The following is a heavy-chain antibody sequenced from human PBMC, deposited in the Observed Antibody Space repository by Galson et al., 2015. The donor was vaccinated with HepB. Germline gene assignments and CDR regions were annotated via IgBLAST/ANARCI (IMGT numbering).Heavy chain of an antibody. CDR3: ARRILIPRIGAFDI. D-gene: IGHD2-8*01. CDR1: GFTLSSYS. Sequence: SLRLSCAASGFTLSSYSMNWVRQAPGRGLEWVAYSSGSSSSKYYANSVTGRFTISRDNAKNSLYLQMNSLRAEDTAVYYCARRILIPRIGAFDIWGQGTMITVSS. CDR2: SSGSSSSK. V-gene: IGHV3-48*01. J-gene: IGHJ3*02.